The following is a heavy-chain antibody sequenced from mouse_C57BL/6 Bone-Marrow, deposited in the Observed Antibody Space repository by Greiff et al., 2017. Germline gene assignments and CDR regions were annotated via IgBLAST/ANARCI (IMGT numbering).Heavy chain of an antibody. CDR3: ARAGGDYGRNDAMDY. D-gene: IGHD1-1*01. V-gene: IGHV1-69*01. Sequence: QVQLQQPGAELVMPGASVKLSCQASGYTFTSYWMHWVKQRPGQGLEWIGEIVPSDSYTNYNQKFKGKSTLTVDKSSSTAYMQLSSLTSEDSAVDYCARAGGDYGRNDAMDYCGQGTSVTVSS. CDR1: GYTFTSYW. CDR2: IVPSDSYT. J-gene: IGHJ4*01.